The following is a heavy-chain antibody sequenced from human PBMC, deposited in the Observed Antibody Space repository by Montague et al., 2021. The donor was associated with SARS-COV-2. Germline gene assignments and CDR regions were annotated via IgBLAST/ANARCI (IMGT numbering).Heavy chain of an antibody. Sequence: SETLSLTCTVSGGSISSSSYYWGWFRQPPGKGLEWIGSIYYSGSTYYNPSLKSRVTISVDTSKNQFSLKLSSVTAADTAVYYCARKEMKYSSVWSTGGNWFDPWGQGTLVTVSS. CDR1: GGSISSSSYY. J-gene: IGHJ5*02. D-gene: IGHD6-13*01. CDR3: ARKEMKYSSVWSTGGNWFDP. CDR2: IYYSGST. V-gene: IGHV4-39*01.